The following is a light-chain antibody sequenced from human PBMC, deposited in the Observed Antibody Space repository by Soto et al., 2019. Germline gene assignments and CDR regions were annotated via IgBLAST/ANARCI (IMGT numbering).Light chain of an antibody. CDR2: AAS. V-gene: IGKV1-12*01. CDR1: QGVSNW. J-gene: IGKJ2*01. Sequence: DIQMTQSPSSVSASVGDRVTITCRASQGVSNWLAWYQQKPGKAPKLLIYAASTLRSGVPSRFRGSGSGTDFTFTISSLQPEDFATYYCQQANSFPYTFGQGTKVDMK. CDR3: QQANSFPYT.